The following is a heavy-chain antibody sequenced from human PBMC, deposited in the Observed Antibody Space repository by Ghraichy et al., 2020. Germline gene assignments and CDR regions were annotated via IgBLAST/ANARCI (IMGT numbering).Heavy chain of an antibody. V-gene: IGHV6-1*01. Sequence: SQTLSLTCAISGDSVSSNSAAWNWIRQSPSRGLEWLGRTYYRSKWYNDYAVSVKSRITINPDTSKNQFSLQLNSVTPEDTAVYYCARGSSGDSSSSNNWFDPWGQGTLVTVSS. D-gene: IGHD6-13*01. CDR3: ARGSSGDSSSSNNWFDP. CDR2: TYYRSKWYN. J-gene: IGHJ5*02. CDR1: GDSVSSNSAA.